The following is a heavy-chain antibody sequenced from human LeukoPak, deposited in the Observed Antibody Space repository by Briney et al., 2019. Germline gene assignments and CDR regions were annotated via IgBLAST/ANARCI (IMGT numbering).Heavy chain of an antibody. D-gene: IGHD2/OR15-2a*01. CDR2: IFSSGST. Sequence: PSETLSLTCTVSGGSITGYYWSWIRQPPGKGLEWVGYIFSSGSTNCNPSLKSRVTISLDTSKSQFSLKLISVTASDTAVYYCARLTKFLTTYYPTPWGQGTLVTVSS. CDR3: ARLTKFLTTYYPTP. V-gene: IGHV4-59*08. J-gene: IGHJ5*02. CDR1: GGSITGYY.